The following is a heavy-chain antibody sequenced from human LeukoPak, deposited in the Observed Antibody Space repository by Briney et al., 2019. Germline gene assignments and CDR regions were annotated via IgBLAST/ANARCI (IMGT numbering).Heavy chain of an antibody. V-gene: IGHV4-59*01. Sequence: PSETLSLTCTVSGDSISSYYWSWIRQSPGKGLELIGCLCHSGSTKYNPSFVSRVAISVDTSKNQLFLNLRSLPPADTAVYYCARGPHNGAHFDMDVWGKGTTVTVSS. J-gene: IGHJ6*03. D-gene: IGHD2-8*01. CDR3: ARGPHNGAHFDMDV. CDR1: GDSISSYY. CDR2: LCHSGST.